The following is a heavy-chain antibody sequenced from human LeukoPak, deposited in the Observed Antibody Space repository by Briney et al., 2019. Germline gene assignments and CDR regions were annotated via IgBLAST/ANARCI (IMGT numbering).Heavy chain of an antibody. J-gene: IGHJ4*02. V-gene: IGHV3-9*01. Sequence: GRSLRLSCAASGFTFDDYAMHWVRQAPGKGLEWVSGISWNRGSIGYADSVKGRFTISRDNAKNSLYLQMNSLRAEDTALYYCAKQLVAGTFDYWGQGTLVTVSS. CDR2: ISWNRGSI. CDR1: GFTFDDYA. D-gene: IGHD6-13*01. CDR3: AKQLVAGTFDY.